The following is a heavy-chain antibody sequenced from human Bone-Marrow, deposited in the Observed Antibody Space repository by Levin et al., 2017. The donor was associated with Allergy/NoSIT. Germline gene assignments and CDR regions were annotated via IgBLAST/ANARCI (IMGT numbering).Heavy chain of an antibody. CDR2: IKSKAYGGTT. CDR1: GFIFGDYS. D-gene: IGHD1-26*01. CDR3: TRDRFGGATRAYGYYYYGMDV. Sequence: GESLKISCTGSGFIFGDYSMSWLRQAPGKGLEWVGFIKSKAYGGTTEYAASVKGRFTISRDESESISYLQMNSLKTEDSGVYYCTRDRFGGATRAYGYYYYGMDVWGQGTTVTVSS. V-gene: IGHV3-49*03. J-gene: IGHJ6*02.